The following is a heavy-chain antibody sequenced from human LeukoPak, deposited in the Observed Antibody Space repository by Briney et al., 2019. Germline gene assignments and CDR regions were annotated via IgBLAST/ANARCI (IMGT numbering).Heavy chain of an antibody. J-gene: IGHJ6*02. CDR3: ARDASYFDSSGYANNYYYGMDV. Sequence: GGSLRLSCAASGFTLSRFQMNWVRQAPGKGLEWLSYIDRSGESSNNADSVKGRFIISRDNAKNSLYLQMNSLRDEDTAVYYCARDASYFDSSGYANNYYYGMDVWGQGTTVTVSS. D-gene: IGHD3-22*01. CDR1: GFTLSRFQ. CDR2: IDRSGESS. V-gene: IGHV3-48*03.